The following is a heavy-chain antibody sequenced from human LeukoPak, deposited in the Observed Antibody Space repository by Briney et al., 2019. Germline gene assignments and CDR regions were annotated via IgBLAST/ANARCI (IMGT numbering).Heavy chain of an antibody. Sequence: PGGSLRLSCAASGFTVSSNYMSWVRQAPGKGLEWVSVIYSGGSTYYADSVKGRFTISRDRSKNTLYLQMNSLRAEDTAVYYCANTPPDILTGYYDYWGQGTLVTVSS. D-gene: IGHD3-9*01. V-gene: IGHV3-53*05. CDR3: ANTPPDILTGYYDY. CDR2: IYSGGST. J-gene: IGHJ4*02. CDR1: GFTVSSNY.